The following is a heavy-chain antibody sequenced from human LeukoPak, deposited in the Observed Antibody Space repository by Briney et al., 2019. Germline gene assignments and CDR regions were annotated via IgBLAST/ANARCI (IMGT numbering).Heavy chain of an antibody. CDR3: ARARRDVAEAMD. J-gene: IGHJ4*02. V-gene: IGHV4-38-2*02. D-gene: IGHD1-14*01. CDR2: TYYNGRT. Sequence: SETLSLTCTVSGYSINNGFYWDWIRQPPGRGLEWIGGTYYNGRTYYNPSLKSRVHISPDTSKNHFSLKLSSVTAADTAVYYCARARRDVAEAMDWGQGTLVTVSS. CDR1: GYSINNGFY.